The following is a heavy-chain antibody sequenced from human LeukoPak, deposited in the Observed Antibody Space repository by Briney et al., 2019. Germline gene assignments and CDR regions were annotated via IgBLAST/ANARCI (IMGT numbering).Heavy chain of an antibody. CDR2: INSDGSST. CDR1: GFTFSSYW. CDR3: ARGGRGYYDSSGYDY. D-gene: IGHD3-22*01. Sequence: GGSLRLTCAASGFTFSSYWMHWVRQAPGKGLVWVSRINSDGSSTSYADSVKGRFTISRDNAKNTLYLQMNSLRAEDTAVYYCARGGRGYYDSSGYDYWGQGTLVTVSS. J-gene: IGHJ4*02. V-gene: IGHV3-74*01.